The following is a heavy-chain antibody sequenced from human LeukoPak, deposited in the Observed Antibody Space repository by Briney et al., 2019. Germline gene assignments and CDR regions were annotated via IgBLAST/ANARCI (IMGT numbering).Heavy chain of an antibody. CDR2: FDPEDGET. D-gene: IGHD4-17*01. Sequence: ASVKVSCKVSGYTLTELSMHWVRQAPGKGREWMGGFDPEDGETIYAQKFQGRVTMTEDTSTDTAYMELSSLRSEDTAVYYCATASYGDTPFDLWGQGTMVTVSS. V-gene: IGHV1-24*01. J-gene: IGHJ3*01. CDR3: ATASYGDTPFDL. CDR1: GYTLTELS.